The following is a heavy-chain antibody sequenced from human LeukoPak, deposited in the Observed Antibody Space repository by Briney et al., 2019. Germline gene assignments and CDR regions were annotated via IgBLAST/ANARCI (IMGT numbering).Heavy chain of an antibody. D-gene: IGHD3-10*01. CDR1: GFTVSSNY. V-gene: IGHV3-53*01. CDR3: ARDRSPYYYGSGTFDP. Sequence: GGSLRLSCAASGFTVSSNYMSWVRQAPGKGLEWVSIIYSGGSTFYADSVKGRFTISRDNSKNSLYLQMNSLRAEDTAVYYCARDRSPYYYGSGTFDPWGQGTLVTVSS. J-gene: IGHJ5*02. CDR2: IYSGGST.